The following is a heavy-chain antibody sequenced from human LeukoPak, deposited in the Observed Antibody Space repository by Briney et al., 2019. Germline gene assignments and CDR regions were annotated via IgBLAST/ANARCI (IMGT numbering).Heavy chain of an antibody. D-gene: IGHD6-19*01. CDR3: ARQFRGSGWYYEN. CDR2: IYFSRST. Sequence: KLSETLSLNCTISSGAISSSSYDGDWIRQPPVKGLEWIGNIYFSRSTYDTPSSRGLVTISVDTSKNQVSLKVSSVAAADTAVYYCARQFRGSGWYYENWGQGTLVTVSS. V-gene: IGHV4-39*01. J-gene: IGHJ3*01. CDR1: SGAISSSSYD.